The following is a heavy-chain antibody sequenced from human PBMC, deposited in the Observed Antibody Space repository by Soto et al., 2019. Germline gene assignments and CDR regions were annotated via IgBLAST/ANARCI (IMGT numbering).Heavy chain of an antibody. V-gene: IGHV3-30-3*01. CDR1: GFTFISYA. CDR2: ISFDGSTE. D-gene: IGHD3-10*01. J-gene: IGHJ6*02. CDR3: ARSRHGSGSYTHFYYGLDV. Sequence: QVQLVESGGGVVQPGRSLRLSCAASGFTFISYAMHWVRQAPGKGLARVAVISFDGSTEYYADSVKGRFTISRDNSKNTVYLQMNSLRSEDTAGYYCARSRHGSGSYTHFYYGLDVWGQGTTVTVSS.